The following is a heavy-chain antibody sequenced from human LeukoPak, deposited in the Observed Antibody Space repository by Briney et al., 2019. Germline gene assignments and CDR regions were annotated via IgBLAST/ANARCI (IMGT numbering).Heavy chain of an antibody. D-gene: IGHD6-13*01. V-gene: IGHV4-4*07. CDR2: IYTSGST. J-gene: IGHJ4*02. CDR3: AREDQLTAAGRIDY. CDR1: GGSISSYY. Sequence: PETLSLTCTVSGGSISSYYWSWIRQPAGKGLEWIGRIYTSGSTNYNPSLKSRVTMSVDTSKNQFSLKLSSVTAADAAVYYCAREDQLTAAGRIDYWGQGTLVTVSS.